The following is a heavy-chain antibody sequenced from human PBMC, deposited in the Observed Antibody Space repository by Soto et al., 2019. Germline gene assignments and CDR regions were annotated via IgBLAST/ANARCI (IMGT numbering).Heavy chain of an antibody. J-gene: IGHJ5*02. CDR3: ARDWKLYGDYRTT. V-gene: IGHV4-59*12. Sequence: SETLSLTCTVSCGSFNSYYSWTWVRQAPGKGLEWIGSLFDTETRYYNPSLNSRVTISVDTSKNQFSLKLSSVTAADTAVYYCARDWKLYGDYRTTWGQGTLVTVSS. CDR2: LFDTETR. CDR1: CGSFNSYY. D-gene: IGHD4-17*01.